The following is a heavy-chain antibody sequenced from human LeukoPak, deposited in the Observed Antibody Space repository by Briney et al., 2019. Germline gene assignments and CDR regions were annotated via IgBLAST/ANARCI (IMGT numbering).Heavy chain of an antibody. CDR1: GGSISSSSYY. J-gene: IGHJ4*02. CDR2: IYYSGST. V-gene: IGHV4-39*01. D-gene: IGHD3-10*01. Sequence: PSETLSLTCTVPGGSISSSSYYWGWIRQPPGKGLEWIGSIYYSGSTYYNPSLKSRVTISVDTSKNQFSLKLSSVTAADTAVYYCATAVLLWFGPPEDWGQGTLVTVSS. CDR3: ATAVLLWFGPPED.